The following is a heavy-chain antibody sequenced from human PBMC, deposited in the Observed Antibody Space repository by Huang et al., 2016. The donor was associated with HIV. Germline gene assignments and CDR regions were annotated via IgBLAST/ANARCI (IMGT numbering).Heavy chain of an antibody. CDR3: ARRPIAVSANWFDP. V-gene: IGHV4-39*01. J-gene: IGHJ5*02. Sequence: QLQLQESGPGLVKPSETLSLTCTVSGGSISSSSYYWGWIRQPPGKGLEGIGSIYYMGSTSYNPSLKSRGTIAVDTSKNQFSLKLSSVTAADTAVYYCARRPIAVSANWFDPWGQGTLVTVSS. CDR2: IYYMGST. CDR1: GGSISSSSYY. D-gene: IGHD2-15*01.